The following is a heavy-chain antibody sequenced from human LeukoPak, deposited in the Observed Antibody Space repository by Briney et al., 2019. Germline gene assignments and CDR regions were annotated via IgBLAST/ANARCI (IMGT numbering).Heavy chain of an antibody. V-gene: IGHV3-30*02. Sequence: GGSLRLSCAASGFTFSSYGMHWVRQAPGKGLEWVAFIRYDGSNKYYADSVKGRFTISRDNAKNSLYLQMNSLRAEDTAVYYCARDQRYCSSTSCFIDYWGQGTLVTVSS. D-gene: IGHD2-2*01. J-gene: IGHJ4*02. CDR2: IRYDGSNK. CDR1: GFTFSSYG. CDR3: ARDQRYCSSTSCFIDY.